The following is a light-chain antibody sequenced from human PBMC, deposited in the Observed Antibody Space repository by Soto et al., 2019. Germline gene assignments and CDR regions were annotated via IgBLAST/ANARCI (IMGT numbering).Light chain of an antibody. Sequence: AIQMTQSPSALSASVGDRVTITSRASQGVGNDLSWYQQKPGTAPKLLIYAVSTLQSGVPSRFSGSGSDTDFTLTINTLQPEDFATYYCLQDYNSPYTFGQGTKLEIK. J-gene: IGKJ2*01. CDR1: QGVGND. V-gene: IGKV1-6*01. CDR2: AVS. CDR3: LQDYNSPYT.